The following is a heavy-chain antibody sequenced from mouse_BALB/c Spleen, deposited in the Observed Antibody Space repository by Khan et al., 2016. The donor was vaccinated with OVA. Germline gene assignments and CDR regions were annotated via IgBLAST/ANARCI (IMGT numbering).Heavy chain of an antibody. V-gene: IGHV1-54*01. CDR1: GSAFTDYL. Sequence: VALVESGAELVRPGTSVKVSCKASGSAFTDYLIEGVKKRPGQGLAWIRVMNSGSGKSNYNERVQGKAELTADKYASTAYMQLSSLTSDDSAVYFCARGGYGTLAYWGQGTPVTVS. CDR2: MNSGSGKS. D-gene: IGHD2-1*01. J-gene: IGHJ3*01. CDR3: ARGGYGTLAY.